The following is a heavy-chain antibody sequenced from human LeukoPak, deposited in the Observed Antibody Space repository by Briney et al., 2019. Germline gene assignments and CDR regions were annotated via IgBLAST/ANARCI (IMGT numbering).Heavy chain of an antibody. CDR3: AREGVYYDSSGYFDY. CDR2: ISWNGGST. Sequence: PGGSLRLSCAASGFTFDDYGMSWVRQAPGKGLEWVSFISWNGGSTGYADSVKGRFTISRDNAKNSLYLQMNSLRAEDTAVYYCAREGVYYDSSGYFDYWGQGTLVTVSS. J-gene: IGHJ4*02. D-gene: IGHD3-22*01. CDR1: GFTFDDYG. V-gene: IGHV3-20*04.